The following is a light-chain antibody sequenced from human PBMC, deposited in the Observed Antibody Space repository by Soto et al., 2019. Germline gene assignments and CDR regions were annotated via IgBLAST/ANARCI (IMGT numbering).Light chain of an antibody. CDR1: QSISNW. V-gene: IGKV1-5*01. CDR2: DAS. CDR3: QQYNSYSSM. Sequence: DIQMTQSPSTLSASVGYIVTITCRASQSISNWLAWYQQKPGKAPNLLIYDASILESGVPSRFSGSGSGTEFTLTISSLQPDDFATYYCQQYNSYSSMFGQGTKVDIK. J-gene: IGKJ1*01.